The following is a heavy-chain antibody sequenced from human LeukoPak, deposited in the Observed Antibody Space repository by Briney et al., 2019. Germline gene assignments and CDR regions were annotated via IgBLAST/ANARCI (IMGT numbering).Heavy chain of an antibody. Sequence: SETLSLTCTVSGASISSSSYYWGWIRQPPGKGLEWIGSMYYSGNTYYNPSLKSRVTISEDTSKNQFSLKLSSVTAADTAVYYCARGASSRFEHWGQGTLVTVSS. CDR1: GASISSSSYY. J-gene: IGHJ4*02. CDR2: MYYSGNT. D-gene: IGHD6-13*01. V-gene: IGHV4-39*07. CDR3: ARGASSRFEH.